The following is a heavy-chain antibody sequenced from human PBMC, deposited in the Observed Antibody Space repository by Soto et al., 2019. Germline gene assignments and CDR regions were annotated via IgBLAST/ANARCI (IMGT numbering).Heavy chain of an antibody. Sequence: QVQLVQSGAEVKKPGASVKVSCKASGYTFTSYDINWVRLATGQGLEWMGWMNPNSGNTANRQKFRGRVTMTRNTSISRAYIALSSSRSEDPAVYYCAPVKHNYGVAWGRGTLVTVSS. CDR2: MNPNSGNT. CDR1: GYTFTSYD. V-gene: IGHV1-8*01. CDR3: APVKHNYGVA. D-gene: IGHD2-21*01. J-gene: IGHJ5*02.